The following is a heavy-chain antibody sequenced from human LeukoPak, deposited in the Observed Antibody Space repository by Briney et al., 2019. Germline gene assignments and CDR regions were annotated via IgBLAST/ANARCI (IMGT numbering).Heavy chain of an antibody. Sequence: ASETLSLTCTVSGGSISSGDYYWSWIRQPPGKGLEWIGYIYYSGSTYYNPSLKSRVTISVDTSKNQFSLKLSSVTAADTAVYYCAREGGWFGDHTFDYWGQGTLVTVSS. J-gene: IGHJ4*02. CDR3: AREGGWFGDHTFDY. CDR1: GGSISSGDYY. D-gene: IGHD3-10*01. V-gene: IGHV4-30-4*01. CDR2: IYYSGST.